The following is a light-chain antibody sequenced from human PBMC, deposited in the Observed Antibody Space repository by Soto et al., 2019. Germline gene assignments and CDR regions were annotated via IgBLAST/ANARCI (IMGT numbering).Light chain of an antibody. CDR2: GAS. V-gene: IGKV3-20*01. CDR1: QSVSSNY. J-gene: IGKJ2*01. CDR3: XXXXXXXYT. Sequence: EIVVTQSPGTLSLSPGERATLSCRASQSVSSNYLAWYQHKPGQTPRLLLYGASSRATGIPDRFSGSGSGTDFTLTISRLEPXXXXXXXXXXXXXXXYTFAEGTKLEI.